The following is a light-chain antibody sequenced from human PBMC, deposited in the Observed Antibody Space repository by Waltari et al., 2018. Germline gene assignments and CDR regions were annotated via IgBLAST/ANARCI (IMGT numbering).Light chain of an antibody. CDR2: SAS. Sequence: EIVLTQSPVTLSVSPGERVTVSCRASQTITGSWLTWYQQKPGPAPRLLIYSASNRAPGIPDRFSGSGSGTDFTLTISRLEPEDSAVYYCQQYDRSVVTFGGGTKVEIK. CDR3: QQYDRSVVT. CDR1: QTITGSW. V-gene: IGKV3-20*01. J-gene: IGKJ4*02.